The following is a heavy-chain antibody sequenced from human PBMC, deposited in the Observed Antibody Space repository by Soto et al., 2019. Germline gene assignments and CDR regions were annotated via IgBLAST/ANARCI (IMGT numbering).Heavy chain of an antibody. CDR1: GFSLSTSGVG. D-gene: IGHD3-10*01. V-gene: IGHV2-5*02. CDR2: IYWDDDK. J-gene: IGHJ1*01. CDR3: ASSRGVIMRDYFQH. Sequence: SGPTLVNPTQTLTLPCTFSGFSLSTSGVGVGWIRQPPGKALEWLALIYWDDDKRYSPSLKSRLTITKDTSKNQVVLTMTNMDPVDTATYYCASSRGVIMRDYFQHSGRRTLVLVSA.